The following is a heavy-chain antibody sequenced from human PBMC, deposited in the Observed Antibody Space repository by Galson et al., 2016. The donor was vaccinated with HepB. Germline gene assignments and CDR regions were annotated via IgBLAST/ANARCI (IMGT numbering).Heavy chain of an antibody. V-gene: IGHV5-51*01. J-gene: IGHJ4*02. Sequence: QSGAEVKKSGESLKISCSTSGYSFTNFWIAWVRQMPGKGLEWMWIIYPGDSDSRYSPSFQGQVIMSADTSVSTAYLTWNSLKASDTAIYYCARSSSIQGKFAFWGQGTLVTVSS. CDR2: IYPGDSDS. D-gene: IGHD5-18*01. CDR1: GYSFTNFW. CDR3: ARSSSIQGKFAF.